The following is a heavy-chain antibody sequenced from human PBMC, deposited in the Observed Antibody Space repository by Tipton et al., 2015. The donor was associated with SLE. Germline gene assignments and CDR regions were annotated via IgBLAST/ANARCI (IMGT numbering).Heavy chain of an antibody. CDR2: ISYSGST. CDR1: GDSISNYY. CDR3: AKGGDWFDP. Sequence: GLVKPSETLSLTCTVSGDSISNYYWSWIRQPPGKGLEWIGYISYSGSTNYNPSLKSRVSTSVDTSKNQFSLKLNSVTAADTAVYYCAKGGDWFDPWGRGTLVTVSS. V-gene: IGHV4-59*01. J-gene: IGHJ5*02.